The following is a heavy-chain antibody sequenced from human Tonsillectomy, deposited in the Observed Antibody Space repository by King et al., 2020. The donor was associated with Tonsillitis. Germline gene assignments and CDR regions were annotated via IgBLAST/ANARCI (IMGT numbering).Heavy chain of an antibody. D-gene: IGHD3-10*01. J-gene: IGHJ6*02. CDR1: GYSFTSYW. V-gene: IGHV5-51*01. CDR2: IYPDDSNT. Sequence: QLVQSGAEVKKPGESLKISCKGSGYSFTSYWIGWVRQMPGKGLEWMGIIYPDDSNTRYSPSFQGQVTFSADKSINMAYLQWSSLKASDTAMYYCVYGSVSYYSREYGMDVWGQGTKVTVSS. CDR3: VYGSVSYYSREYGMDV.